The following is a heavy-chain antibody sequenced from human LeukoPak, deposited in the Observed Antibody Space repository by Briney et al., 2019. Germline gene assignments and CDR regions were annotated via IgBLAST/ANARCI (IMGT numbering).Heavy chain of an antibody. D-gene: IGHD3-22*01. CDR1: GGSISSSGSY. Sequence: SETLSLTCTVSGGSISSSGSYWGWIRQPPGRGLEWIVTIYYSGSTYYNPSLKSRVTISVDTSKNQFSLKLSSVTAADTAVYYCARESGYYLSYFDYWGQGTLVTVSS. CDR3: ARESGYYLSYFDY. V-gene: IGHV4-39*07. CDR2: IYYSGST. J-gene: IGHJ4*02.